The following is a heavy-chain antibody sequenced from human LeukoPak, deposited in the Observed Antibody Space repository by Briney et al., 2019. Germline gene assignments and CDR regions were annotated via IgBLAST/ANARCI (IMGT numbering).Heavy chain of an antibody. V-gene: IGHV4-30-4*08. CDR2: IYYSGST. D-gene: IGHD5-12*01. CDR1: GGSISSGDYY. J-gene: IGHJ6*04. CDR3: ARDLATALMDV. Sequence: SETLSLTCTVSGGSISSGDYYWSWIRQPPGKGLEWIGYIYYSGSTYYNPSLKSRVTISVDTSKDQFPLKLSSVTAADTAVYYCARDLATALMDVWGKGTTVTVSS.